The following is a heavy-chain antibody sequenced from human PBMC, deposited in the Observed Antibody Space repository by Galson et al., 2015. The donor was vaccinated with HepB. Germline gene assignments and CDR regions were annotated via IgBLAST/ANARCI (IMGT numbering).Heavy chain of an antibody. J-gene: IGHJ4*02. CDR2: TYPGDSET. V-gene: IGHV5-51*01. Sequence: QSGAEVKKPGESLKISCKGSGYIFTSYWIAWVRQMPGKGLEWMGITYPGDSETRYRPSFQGQATISVDKSISTAYLQWSSLKASDTAMYYCASRRDYGDYVYWGQGTLVTVSS. CDR1: GYIFTSYW. D-gene: IGHD4-17*01. CDR3: ASRRDYGDYVY.